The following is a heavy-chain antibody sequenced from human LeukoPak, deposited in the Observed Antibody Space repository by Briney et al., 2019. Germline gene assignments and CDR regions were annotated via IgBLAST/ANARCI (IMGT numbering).Heavy chain of an antibody. D-gene: IGHD6-13*01. Sequence: ASVKVSCKASGYTFTGYYMHWVRQAPGQGLEWMGWINPNSGGTNYAQKFQGRVTMTRDTSISTAYMELSRLRSDDTAVYYCARGQEAAAGPGDYWGQGTLVTVSS. CDR2: INPNSGGT. CDR1: GYTFTGYY. J-gene: IGHJ4*02. V-gene: IGHV1-2*02. CDR3: ARGQEAAAGPGDY.